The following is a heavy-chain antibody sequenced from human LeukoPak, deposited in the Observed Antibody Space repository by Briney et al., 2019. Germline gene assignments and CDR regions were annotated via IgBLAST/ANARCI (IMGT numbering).Heavy chain of an antibody. CDR1: GXSFTTYC. J-gene: IGHJ4*02. CDR2: IYLGDSDT. D-gene: IGHD1-1*01. Sequence: GESLKISFKGSGXSFTTYCIGWVRQMPGKGLEWMGIIYLGDSDTRYSPSFQGQVTISADKSINTAYLQWSSLKASDTAMYYCVRHRNWNYDYWGQGTLVTVSS. V-gene: IGHV5-51*01. CDR3: VRHRNWNYDY.